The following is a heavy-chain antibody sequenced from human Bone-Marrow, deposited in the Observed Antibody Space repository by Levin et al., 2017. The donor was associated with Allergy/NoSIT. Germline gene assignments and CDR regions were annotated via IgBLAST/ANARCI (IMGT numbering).Heavy chain of an antibody. J-gene: IGHJ3*01. V-gene: IGHV1-2*02. D-gene: IGHD2/OR15-2a*01. CDR1: GYTFTGHY. Sequence: ASVKVSCKTSGYTFTGHYMDWVRQAPGQGLEWMGWINPNSGGTNFAQKFQGRVTMTRDTSISTVYMELSGLRSDDTAVYYCSRERSHFSTSECDVWGQGTMVTVSS. CDR2: INPNSGGT. CDR3: SRERSHFSTSECDV.